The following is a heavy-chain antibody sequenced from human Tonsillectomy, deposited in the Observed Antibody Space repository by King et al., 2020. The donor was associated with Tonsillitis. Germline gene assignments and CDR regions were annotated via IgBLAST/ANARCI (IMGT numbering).Heavy chain of an antibody. J-gene: IGHJ4*02. CDR2: IKADGSEK. CDR1: GFTFSRYW. Sequence: VQLVESGGGLVQPGGSLRLSCAASGFTFSRYWMTWVRQAPGKGLEWVANIKADGSEKNYVDSVKGRFTISRDNAKNSLYLQMNSLRAEDTAVYYCAGRYCSIDACYAASWNSSDNWGQGTVVTVSS. V-gene: IGHV3-7*01. CDR3: AGRYCSIDACYAASWNSSDN. D-gene: IGHD2-2*01.